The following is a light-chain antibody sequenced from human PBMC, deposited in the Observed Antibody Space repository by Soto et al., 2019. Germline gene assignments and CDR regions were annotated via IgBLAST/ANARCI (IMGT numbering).Light chain of an antibody. CDR3: QQYAASPRT. CDR1: QSVANAY. V-gene: IGKV3-20*01. CDR2: GAS. Sequence: IVLTQSPGTLSLSPRERATLSCRASQSVANAYLAWYQHKVGQSPRLLIYGASNRAPGIPDRFSGSGSGTDFTLTISRLEPEDFAVYYCQQYAASPRTFGQGTQVEVK. J-gene: IGKJ1*01.